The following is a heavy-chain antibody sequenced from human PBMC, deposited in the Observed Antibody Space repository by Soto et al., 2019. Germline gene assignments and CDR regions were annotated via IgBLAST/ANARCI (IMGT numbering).Heavy chain of an antibody. CDR3: ARGYSYGPGDWFDP. J-gene: IGHJ5*02. CDR2: IIPIFGTA. CDR1: GGTFSSYA. V-gene: IGHV1-69*13. D-gene: IGHD5-18*01. Sequence: GXSVKVSFRASGGTFSSYAISWVRQAPVQGLEWMGGIIPIFGTANYAQKFQGRVTITADESTSTAYMELSSLRSEDTAVYYCARGYSYGPGDWFDPWGQGTLVTVYS.